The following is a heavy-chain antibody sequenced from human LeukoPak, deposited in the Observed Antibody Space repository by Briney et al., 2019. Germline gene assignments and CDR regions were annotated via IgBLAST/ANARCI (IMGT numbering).Heavy chain of an antibody. J-gene: IGHJ4*02. CDR3: AKGYSGYDLSFDY. CDR1: GFTFSSYA. CDR2: VSGSGGSA. V-gene: IGHV3-23*01. D-gene: IGHD5-12*01. Sequence: GGSLRLSCAASGFTFSSYAMSWVRQAPGKGLEWVSAVSGSGGSAYQADSVKGRFTISRDNSKNTLYLQMNSLRAEDTAVYYCAKGYSGYDLSFDYWGQGTLVTVSS.